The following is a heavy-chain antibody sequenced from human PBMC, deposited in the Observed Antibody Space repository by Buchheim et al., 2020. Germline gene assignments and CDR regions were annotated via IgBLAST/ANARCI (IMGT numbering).Heavy chain of an antibody. Sequence: QVQLQESGPGLVKPSQTLSLTCTVSGGSISSGSYSWSWIRQPAGKGLEWIGRIYTSGSTNYNPSLKSRVTISVDTSKNQFSLKRSSVTAADTAVYYCARGTSIVGPTHFDYWGQGTL. CDR3: ARGTSIVGPTHFDY. CDR1: GGSISSGSYS. D-gene: IGHD1-26*01. CDR2: IYTSGST. J-gene: IGHJ4*02. V-gene: IGHV4-61*02.